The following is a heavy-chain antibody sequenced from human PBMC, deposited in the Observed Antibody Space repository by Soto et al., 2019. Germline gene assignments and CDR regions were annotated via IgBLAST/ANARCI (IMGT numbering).Heavy chain of an antibody. Sequence: QVQLVQSGAEVKKPGASVKVSCKASGYTFSSHGINWVRQAPGQGLEWMGWISTYNGNTNYAEKLQGRVTMTTDTSTTTAYMELRGLTSDDTALYYCARTCPGAACYILYWGQGTLVTVSS. V-gene: IGHV1-18*01. D-gene: IGHD2-8*02. CDR3: ARTCPGAACYILY. J-gene: IGHJ4*02. CDR1: GYTFSSHG. CDR2: ISTYNGNT.